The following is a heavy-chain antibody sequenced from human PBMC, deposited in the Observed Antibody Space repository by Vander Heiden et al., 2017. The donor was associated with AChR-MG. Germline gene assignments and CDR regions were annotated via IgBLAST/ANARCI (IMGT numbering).Heavy chain of an antibody. CDR3: ARYYYDSSGYHDAFDI. CDR1: GGSISSGGYT. Sequence: QLQLQESGSGLVKPSQTLSLTCAVSGGSISSGGYTWSWIRQPPGKGLEWIGYIYHSGSTYYNPSLKSRVTISVDRSKNQFSLKLSSVTAADTAVYYCARYYYDSSGYHDAFDIWGQGTMVTVSS. J-gene: IGHJ3*02. V-gene: IGHV4-30-2*01. CDR2: IYHSGST. D-gene: IGHD3-22*01.